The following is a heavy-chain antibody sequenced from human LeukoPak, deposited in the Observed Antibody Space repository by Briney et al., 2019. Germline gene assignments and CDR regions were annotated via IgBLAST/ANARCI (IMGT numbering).Heavy chain of an antibody. J-gene: IGHJ4*02. CDR3: AREQVSSWIDY. D-gene: IGHD6-13*01. Sequence: SETLFLTCTVSGGSISSYYWSWIRQPPGKGLECIGYIYYSGSTNYNPSLKSRVTISVDTSKNQFSLKLSSVTAADTAVYYCAREQVSSWIDYWGQGTLVTVSS. V-gene: IGHV4-59*12. CDR1: GGSISSYY. CDR2: IYYSGST.